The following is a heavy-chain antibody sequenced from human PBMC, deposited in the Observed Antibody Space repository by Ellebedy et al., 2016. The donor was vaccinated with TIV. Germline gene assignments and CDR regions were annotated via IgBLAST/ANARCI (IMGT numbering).Heavy chain of an antibody. CDR2: INQDESEK. D-gene: IGHD1/OR15-1a*01. Sequence: GGSLRLXCEASGFNFRSFWMSWVRQAPGKGLEWVANINQDESEKYYGDSVRGRFTIFRDNAKNSLYLEMNSLRGEDTCVYYCARTGSDWDTYYYYYGLDAWGQGTTVTVSS. CDR1: GFNFRSFW. CDR3: ARTGSDWDTYYYYYGLDA. V-gene: IGHV3-7*01. J-gene: IGHJ6*02.